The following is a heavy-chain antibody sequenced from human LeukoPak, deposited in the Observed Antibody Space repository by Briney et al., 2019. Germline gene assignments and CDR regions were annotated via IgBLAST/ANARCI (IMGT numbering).Heavy chain of an antibody. V-gene: IGHV1-2*02. CDR2: INPNSGGT. D-gene: IGHD1-26*01. Sequence: GASVKVSCKASGYTFTGYYLHWVRQAPGQGLEWMGWINPNSGGTNYAQKFQGRVTMTRDTSISTAYMELSRLRSDDTAVYYCARVGSGSSKGGVSFDYWGQGTLVTVSS. CDR1: GYTFTGYY. CDR3: ARVGSGSSKGGVSFDY. J-gene: IGHJ4*02.